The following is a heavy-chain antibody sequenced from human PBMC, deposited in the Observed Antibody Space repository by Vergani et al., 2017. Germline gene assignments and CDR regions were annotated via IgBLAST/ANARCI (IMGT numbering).Heavy chain of an antibody. Sequence: DVHLAESGGGFFQPGGSLRLSCSASGFSFNRYWMHWVRQVPGKGLLWVSRIKSDGSITTYADSVKGRFTISRDNAQNTLYLQMNSLRVEDTGVYYCARARCIETCYMSNLFDSWGQGTLVTVSS. D-gene: IGHD3-9*01. CDR2: IKSDGSIT. CDR1: GFSFNRYW. V-gene: IGHV3-74*03. CDR3: ARARCIETCYMSNLFDS. J-gene: IGHJ5*01.